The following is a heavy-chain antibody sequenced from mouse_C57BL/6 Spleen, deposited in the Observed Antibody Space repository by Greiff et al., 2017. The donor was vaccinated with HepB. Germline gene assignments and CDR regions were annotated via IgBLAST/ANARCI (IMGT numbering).Heavy chain of an antibody. J-gene: IGHJ3*01. Sequence: VQLQQPGAELVKPGASVKLSCKASGYTFTSYWMHWVKQRPGQGLEWIGMIHPNSGSTNYNEKFKSKATLTVDKSSSTAYMQLSSLTSEDSAVYYCALDSSGYRFAYWGQGTLVTVSA. CDR1: GYTFTSYW. CDR3: ALDSSGYRFAY. CDR2: IHPNSGST. V-gene: IGHV1-64*01. D-gene: IGHD3-2*02.